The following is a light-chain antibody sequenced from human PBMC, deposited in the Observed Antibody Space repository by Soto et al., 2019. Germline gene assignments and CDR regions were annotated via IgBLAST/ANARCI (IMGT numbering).Light chain of an antibody. V-gene: IGKV3-15*01. CDR1: QSVSGN. Sequence: IVLTLSPATLSLSSREIATLSCRASQSVSGNLAWYQQKPGQAPRLLIYGASTRATGIPARFSGSGSGTEFTLTISSLQSEDFAVYYCQQYNNWPPGTCGQGTKV. CDR2: GAS. J-gene: IGKJ1*01. CDR3: QQYNNWPPGT.